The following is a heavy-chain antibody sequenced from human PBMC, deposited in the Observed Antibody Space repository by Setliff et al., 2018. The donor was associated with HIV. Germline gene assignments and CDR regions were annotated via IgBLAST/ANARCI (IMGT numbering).Heavy chain of an antibody. CDR2: IFYSGIT. CDR3: ARSKTFYDFWGGYYTHGAFKI. V-gene: IGHV4-39*01. D-gene: IGHD3-3*01. J-gene: IGHJ3*02. Sequence: SETLSLTCTVSGGSFTSRSYYWGWIRQPPGKGLEWSGSIFYSGITYYNPSLKSLVTISVDTSKNQSSLNLTSVTAADTAVYYCARSKTFYDFWGGYYTHGAFKIWGLGTMVTVSS. CDR1: GGSFTSRSYY.